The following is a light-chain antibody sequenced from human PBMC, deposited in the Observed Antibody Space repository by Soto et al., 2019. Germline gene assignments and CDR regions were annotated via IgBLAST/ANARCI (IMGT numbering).Light chain of an antibody. CDR3: QQYGSSPT. Sequence: EIVLTQSPGTLSLSPGERATLSCRASQSVSSNYVVWYQQKPGQAPRLLIFGASSRATGIPDRFSGSGSGTDFTLTISRLESEDFAVYYCQQYGSSPTFGQGTKLEIK. CDR2: GAS. J-gene: IGKJ2*01. V-gene: IGKV3-20*01. CDR1: QSVSSNY.